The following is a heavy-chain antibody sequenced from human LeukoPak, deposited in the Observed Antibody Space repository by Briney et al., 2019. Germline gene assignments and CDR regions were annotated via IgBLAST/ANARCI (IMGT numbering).Heavy chain of an antibody. Sequence: GALRLSCAASGFTFSNYGMTWVRQAPGKGLEWVSGISGSGGTTYDADSVKGRFTVSRDNSRNILYLQMNSLRADDTAVYFCAKTQGYFDYWGQGTLVTVSS. J-gene: IGHJ4*02. CDR3: AKTQGYFDY. CDR2: ISGSGGTT. V-gene: IGHV3-23*01. CDR1: GFTFSNYG.